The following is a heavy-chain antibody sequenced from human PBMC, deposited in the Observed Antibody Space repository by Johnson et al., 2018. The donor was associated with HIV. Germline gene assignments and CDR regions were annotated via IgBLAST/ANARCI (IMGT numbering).Heavy chain of an antibody. D-gene: IGHD5-18*01. Sequence: VQLVESGGGVVQPGRSLRLSCAASGFTFSSYWMHWVRQAPGKGLVWVSVIYSGGRTYYADSVKGRFTISRDNSRNTVYLQMNSLRVEDTAVYYCAREPRLLTDAFDIWGQGTMVTVSS. CDR1: GFTFSSYW. J-gene: IGHJ3*02. CDR2: IYSGGRT. V-gene: IGHV3-66*02. CDR3: AREPRLLTDAFDI.